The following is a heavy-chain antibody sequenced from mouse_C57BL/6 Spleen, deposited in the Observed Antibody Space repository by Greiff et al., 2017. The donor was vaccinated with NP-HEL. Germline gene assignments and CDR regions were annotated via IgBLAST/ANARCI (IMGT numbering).Heavy chain of an antibody. V-gene: IGHV12-3*01. J-gene: IGHJ3*01. CDR2: ITHSGET. CDR3: AGERTGTWFAY. D-gene: IGHD4-1*01. CDR1: GFPITSGYY. Sequence: QVQLKESGPGLVKPSQSLFLTCSITGFPITSGYYWIWIRQSPGKPLEWMGYITHSGETFYNPSLQSPISITRETSKNQFFLQLNSVTTEDTAMYYCAGERTGTWFAYWGQGTLVTVSA.